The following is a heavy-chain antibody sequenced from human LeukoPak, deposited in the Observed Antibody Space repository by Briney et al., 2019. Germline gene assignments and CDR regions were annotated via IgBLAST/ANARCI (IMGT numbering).Heavy chain of an antibody. CDR1: GYTFTSYY. CDR3: ARDLPREDTVDH. V-gene: IGHV1-46*01. Sequence: GASVKVSCKASGYTFTSYYMHWVRQAPGQGLEWMGIINPSGGSTSHAQKFQGRVTMTRDTSTSTVYMELSSLRSEDTAVYYCARDLPREDTVDHWGQGTLVTVSS. J-gene: IGHJ4*02. CDR2: INPSGGST.